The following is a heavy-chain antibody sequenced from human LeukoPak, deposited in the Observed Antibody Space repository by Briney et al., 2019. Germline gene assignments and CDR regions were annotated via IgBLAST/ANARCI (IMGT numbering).Heavy chain of an antibody. CDR3: ARENDYGDYYRKYYFDY. CDR1: GFTFSSYG. J-gene: IGHJ4*02. Sequence: PGGSLRLSCAASGFTFSSYGMHWVRQAPGKGLEWVAVIWYDGSNKYYADSVKGRFTISRDNSKNTLYLQMNSLRAEDTAVYYCARENDYGDYYRKYYFDYWGQGTLVTVSS. CDR2: IWYDGSNK. D-gene: IGHD4-17*01. V-gene: IGHV3-33*01.